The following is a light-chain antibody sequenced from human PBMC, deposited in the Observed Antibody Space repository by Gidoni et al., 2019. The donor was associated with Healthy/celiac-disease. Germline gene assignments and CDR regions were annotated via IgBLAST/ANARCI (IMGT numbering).Light chain of an antibody. CDR1: QSVSSSY. CDR2: GAS. Sequence: DIVLTHSPSTLALSPGERPTLSCRASQSVSSSYLPWYQQKPGQAPRLLIYGASSRATGITERVSGSGAGTEFTSTISRLEPEDFAVYYCQQYGSSPWTFGQGTKVEIK. V-gene: IGKV3-20*01. CDR3: QQYGSSPWT. J-gene: IGKJ1*01.